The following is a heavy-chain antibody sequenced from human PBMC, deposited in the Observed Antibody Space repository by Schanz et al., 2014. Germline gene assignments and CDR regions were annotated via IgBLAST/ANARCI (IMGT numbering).Heavy chain of an antibody. J-gene: IGHJ4*02. CDR2: INTDGTKR. V-gene: IGHV3-30*03. Sequence: QVRLVESGGGVVQPGRSLRLSCAASGFTLSSYGMHWVRQAPGKGLEWVAFINTDGTKRFYADPMKGRVTVSRDNSKNSMYLKQNSRRTEDTAVYYCARECHGYRPHLDYWGQGSLVTISS. CDR1: GFTLSSYG. CDR3: ARECHGYRPHLDY. D-gene: IGHD5-12*01.